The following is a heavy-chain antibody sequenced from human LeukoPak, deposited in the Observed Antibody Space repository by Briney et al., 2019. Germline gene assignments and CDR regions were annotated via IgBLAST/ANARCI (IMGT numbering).Heavy chain of an antibody. CDR1: GGSISSYY. Sequence: SETLSLTCTVSGGSISSYYWSWIRQPPGKGLEWIGYIYYSGSTNYNPSLKSRVTISVDTSKNQFFLKLSSVTAADTAVYYCARRLDTAMASFDYWGQGTLVTVSS. CDR2: IYYSGST. V-gene: IGHV4-59*08. J-gene: IGHJ4*02. CDR3: ARRLDTAMASFDY. D-gene: IGHD5-18*01.